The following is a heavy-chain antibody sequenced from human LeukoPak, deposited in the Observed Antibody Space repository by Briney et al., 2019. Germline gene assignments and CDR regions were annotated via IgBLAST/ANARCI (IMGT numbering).Heavy chain of an antibody. Sequence: GGSLRLSCAASGFTFSSYGMHRVRQAPGKGLEWVAFIRYDGSNKYYADSVKGRFTISRDNSKNTLYLQMNSLRAEDTAVYYCAKDVDSGGDWFDPWGQGTLVTVSS. J-gene: IGHJ5*02. CDR2: IRYDGSNK. CDR3: AKDVDSGGDWFDP. D-gene: IGHD1-26*01. V-gene: IGHV3-30*02. CDR1: GFTFSSYG.